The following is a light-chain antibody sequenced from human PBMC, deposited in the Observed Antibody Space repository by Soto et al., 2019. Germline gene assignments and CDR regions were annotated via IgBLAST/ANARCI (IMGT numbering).Light chain of an antibody. CDR1: QSLLLGDGKTY. V-gene: IGKV2D-29*01. J-gene: IGKJ5*01. CDR2: EVS. CDR3: MQSVQLLIT. Sequence: DVVMTQTPLSLSVTPGQPASISCKSTQSLLLGDGKTYLYWYLQKSGQPPQLLIYEVSNRFSGVPDRFSWSGSDKDLTRKISRVEAEDVGVYYCMQSVQLLITVGQGTRLEIK.